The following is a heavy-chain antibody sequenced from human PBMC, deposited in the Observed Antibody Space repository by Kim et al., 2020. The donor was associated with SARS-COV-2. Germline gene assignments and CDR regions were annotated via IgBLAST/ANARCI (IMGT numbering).Heavy chain of an antibody. Sequence: ASVKVSCKASGYTFTSYYMHWVRQAPGQGLEWMGIINPSGGSTSYAQKFQGRVTMTRDTSTSTVYMELSSLRSEDTAVYYCARSMDDILTGPKPDFDYWGQGTLVTVSS. CDR3: ARSMDDILTGPKPDFDY. D-gene: IGHD3-9*01. CDR1: GYTFTSYY. J-gene: IGHJ4*02. CDR2: INPSGGST. V-gene: IGHV1-46*01.